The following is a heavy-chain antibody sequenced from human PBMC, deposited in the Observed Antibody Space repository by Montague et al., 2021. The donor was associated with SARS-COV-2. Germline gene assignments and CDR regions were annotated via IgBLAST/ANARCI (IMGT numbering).Heavy chain of an antibody. Sequence: SETLSLTCTVSGDSISSSSYYWGWIRQPPGKGPEWIGSINNRGNTYNNPSLRSRVSISVDTSKNQFSLNVRSVTAADTGLFYCVRVTHPRSAWPYYMDVWGKGTTVTVS. CDR3: VRVTHPRSAWPYYMDV. D-gene: IGHD4-11*01. V-gene: IGHV4-39*01. CDR1: GDSISSSSYY. J-gene: IGHJ6*03. CDR2: INNRGNT.